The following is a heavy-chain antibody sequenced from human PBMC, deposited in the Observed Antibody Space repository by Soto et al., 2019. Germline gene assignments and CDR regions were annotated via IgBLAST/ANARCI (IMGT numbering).Heavy chain of an antibody. D-gene: IGHD3-3*01. CDR2: IYYSGST. V-gene: IGHV4-61*05. CDR1: GGSISSSSYY. Sequence: PSETLSLTCTVSGGSISSSSYYWGWIRQPPGKGLEWIGYIYYSGSTNYNPSLKSRVTISVDTSKNQFSLKLSSVTAADTAVYYCARNYDFWSGSLGYWGQGTLVTVSS. J-gene: IGHJ4*02. CDR3: ARNYDFWSGSLGY.